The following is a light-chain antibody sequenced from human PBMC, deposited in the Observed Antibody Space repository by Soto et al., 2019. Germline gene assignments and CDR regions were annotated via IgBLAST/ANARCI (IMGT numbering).Light chain of an antibody. J-gene: IGLJ2*01. CDR3: CSYAGFSTVI. CDR1: SSDVGNYNL. Sequence: QSALTQPASVSGSPGQSITISCTGTSSDVGNYNLVSWYQHQPGKAPKLIIYEGSKRPSGVSYRFSGSKSGNTASLTISGLQAEDEADYYCCSYAGFSTVIFGGGTQLTVL. CDR2: EGS. V-gene: IGLV2-23*01.